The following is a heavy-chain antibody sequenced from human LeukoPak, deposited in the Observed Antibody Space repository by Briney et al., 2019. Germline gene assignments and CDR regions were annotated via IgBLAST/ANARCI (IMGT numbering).Heavy chain of an antibody. CDR1: GFTFSNNA. V-gene: IGHV3-23*01. D-gene: IGHD3-16*01. CDR2: ISGSGGST. Sequence: GGSLRLSCAASGFTFSNNAMSWARQAPGKGLEWVSAISGSGGSTYYADSVKGRFSISRDNSKNTLYLQMNSLRAGDTAVYYCAKDPQGDWGQGTLVTVSS. CDR3: AKDPQGD. J-gene: IGHJ4*02.